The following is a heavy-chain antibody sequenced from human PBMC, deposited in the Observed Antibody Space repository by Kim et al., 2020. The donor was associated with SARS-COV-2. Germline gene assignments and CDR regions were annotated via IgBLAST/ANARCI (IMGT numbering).Heavy chain of an antibody. CDR2: IYPGDSGT. V-gene: IGHV5-51*07. CDR3: ARLIGERSSSSDYYYGMDV. CDR1: GYSFTTYW. Sequence: GESLKISCKGSGYSFTTYWIGWVHQMPGKGLEWMGIIYPGDSGTRYSPSFQGQVTISADKSISTAYLQWSSLKASDTAMYYCARLIGERSSSSDYYYGMDVWGQGTTVTVSS. J-gene: IGHJ6*02. D-gene: IGHD6-6*01.